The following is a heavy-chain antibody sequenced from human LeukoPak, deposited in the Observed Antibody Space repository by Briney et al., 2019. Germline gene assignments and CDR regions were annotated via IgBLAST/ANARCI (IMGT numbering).Heavy chain of an antibody. D-gene: IGHD2-21*02. V-gene: IGHV3-43D*03. CDR1: GFTFDDHA. J-gene: IGHJ4*02. CDR3: ARDMTAHSSAVSGVPGDY. CDR2: INWDGSLI. Sequence: GGSLRLSCAASGFTFDDHAMHWVRQAPGKGLEWVSLINWDGSLIYYGDSVRGRFTISRDNSKNSLFLQMHSLRAEDSAFYYCARDMTAHSSAVSGVPGDYWGQGTLVTVSS.